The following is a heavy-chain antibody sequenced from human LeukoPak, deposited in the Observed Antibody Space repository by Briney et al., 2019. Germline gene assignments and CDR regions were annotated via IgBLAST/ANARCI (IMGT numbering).Heavy chain of an antibody. Sequence: GGSLRLSCAASGFTFNTYAMSWVRQAPGKGLEWVSKISGSGGSTYCADSVKGRSTISRDNSKNTLYLQMNSLRAEDTAVYYCARSNCNSCYLGVWYYFDYWGQGATVTVSS. V-gene: IGHV3-23*01. CDR2: ISGSGGST. J-gene: IGHJ4*02. D-gene: IGHD2-2*01. CDR3: ARSNCNSCYLGVWYYFDY. CDR1: GFTFNTYA.